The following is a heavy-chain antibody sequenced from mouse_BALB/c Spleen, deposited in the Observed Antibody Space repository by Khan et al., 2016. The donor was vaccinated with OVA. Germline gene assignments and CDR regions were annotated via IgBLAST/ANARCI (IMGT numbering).Heavy chain of an antibody. CDR2: IYPYNDDT. V-gene: IGHV1S136*01. CDR3: TRRLRLQGFAY. CDR1: GYTFTSYV. D-gene: IGHD1-1*01. Sequence: VQLQQSGPELVKPGASVKMSCKASGYTFTSYVMHWVRQKPGQGLEWIGYIYPYNDDTKYNEKFKGKATLTSDKSSSTAFMELSSLTSEDSAVXYCTRRLRLQGFAYWGQGTLVTVSA. J-gene: IGHJ3*01.